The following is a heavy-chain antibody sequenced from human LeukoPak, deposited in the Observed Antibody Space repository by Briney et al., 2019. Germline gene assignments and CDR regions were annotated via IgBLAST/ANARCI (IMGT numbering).Heavy chain of an antibody. V-gene: IGHV1-18*01. Sequence: ASVKVSCTTSGYTFSNYGISWVRQAPGQGLEWMGWITAYNGNRLYAQRFQGRITLTTDTSTSTSYMELRSLEYDDTAIYYCARDNDKVVDHWGQGTLVTVSS. D-gene: IGHD1-1*01. CDR1: GYTFSNYG. CDR3: ARDNDKVVDH. CDR2: ITAYNGNR. J-gene: IGHJ4*01.